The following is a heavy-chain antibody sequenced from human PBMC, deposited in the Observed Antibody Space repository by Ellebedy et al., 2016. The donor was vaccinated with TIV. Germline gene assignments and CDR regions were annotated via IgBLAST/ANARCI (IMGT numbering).Heavy chain of an antibody. V-gene: IGHV4-39*01. CDR3: ARQGIFGVVISWFDP. J-gene: IGHJ5*02. CDR1: GGSISSSSYY. Sequence: MPSETLSLTCTVSGGSISSSSYYWGWIRQPPGKGLEWIGSIYYSGSTYYNPSLKSRVTISVDPSKNQFSLKLSSVTAADTAVYYCARQGIFGVVISWFDPWGQGTLVTVSS. D-gene: IGHD3-3*01. CDR2: IYYSGST.